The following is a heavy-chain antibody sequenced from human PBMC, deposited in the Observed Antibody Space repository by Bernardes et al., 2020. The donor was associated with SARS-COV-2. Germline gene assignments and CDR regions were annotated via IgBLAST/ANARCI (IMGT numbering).Heavy chain of an antibody. J-gene: IGHJ6*02. Sequence: LSLTCTVSGGSVSSGSYYWSWIRQPPGKGLEWIGYIYYSGSTNYNPSLKSRVTISVDTSKNQFSLKLSSVTAADTAVYYCAREGVGVTIFGVVRYGMDVWGQGTTVTVSS. CDR2: IYYSGST. D-gene: IGHD3-3*01. CDR3: AREGVGVTIFGVVRYGMDV. V-gene: IGHV4-61*01. CDR1: GGSVSSGSYY.